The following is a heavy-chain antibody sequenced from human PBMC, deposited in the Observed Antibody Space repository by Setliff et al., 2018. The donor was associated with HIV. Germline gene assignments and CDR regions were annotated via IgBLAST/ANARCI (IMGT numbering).Heavy chain of an antibody. Sequence: ASVKVSCKASGYTFTNYDINWVRQSPGQGLEWLGWMNPNSGRAGYAQKFQGRVTMTRNTSISTAYMDLSSLRSEDTAVYYCARGKVLRGNILYYWGPGTLVTVSS. CDR1: GYTFTNYD. J-gene: IGHJ4*03. CDR2: MNPNSGRA. CDR3: ARGKVLRGNILYY. D-gene: IGHD2-8*01. V-gene: IGHV1-8*02.